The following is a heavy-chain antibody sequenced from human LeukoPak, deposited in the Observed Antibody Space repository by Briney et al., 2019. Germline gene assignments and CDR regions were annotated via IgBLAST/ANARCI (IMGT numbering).Heavy chain of an antibody. CDR1: GGTFSGYA. CDR3: ARFIPAMGAFDI. D-gene: IGHD2-21*01. V-gene: IGHV1-69*04. J-gene: IGHJ3*02. CDR2: IIPILGIA. Sequence: SVKVSCEASGGTFSGYAISWVRQAPGQGLEWMGRIIPILGIANYAQKFQGRVTITADKSTSTAYMELSSLRSEDTAVSYCARFIPAMGAFDIWGQGTMVTVSS.